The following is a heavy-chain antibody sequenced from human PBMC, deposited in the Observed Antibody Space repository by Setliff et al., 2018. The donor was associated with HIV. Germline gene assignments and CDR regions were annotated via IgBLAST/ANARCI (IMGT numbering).Heavy chain of an antibody. D-gene: IGHD3-10*01. Sequence: TGGSLRLSCAASGFTFSDYYMSWIRQAPGKGLEWVSYISSSGSTIYYADSVKGRFTISRDNAKNSLYLQMNSLRAEDTAVYYCRVSELPHDAFDIWGQGTMVTVSS. V-gene: IGHV3-11*01. CDR1: GFTFSDYY. CDR3: RVSELPHDAFDI. J-gene: IGHJ3*02. CDR2: ISSSGSTI.